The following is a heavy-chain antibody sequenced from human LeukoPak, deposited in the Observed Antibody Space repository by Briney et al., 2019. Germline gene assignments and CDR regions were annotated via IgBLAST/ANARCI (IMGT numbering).Heavy chain of an antibody. J-gene: IGHJ4*02. V-gene: IGHV4-30-4*01. CDR3: ARVEDDYFDY. CDR1: GGSISSGDYY. D-gene: IGHD2-15*01. Sequence: PSETLSLTCTVSGGSISSGDYYWSWIRQPPGKGLEWIGYIYYSGSTYYNPSLKSRVTISVDTSKNQFSLKLSSVTAADTAVYYCARVEDDYFDYWAREPWSPSPQ. CDR2: IYYSGST.